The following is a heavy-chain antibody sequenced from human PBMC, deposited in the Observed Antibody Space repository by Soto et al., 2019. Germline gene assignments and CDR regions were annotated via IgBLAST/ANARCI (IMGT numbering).Heavy chain of an antibody. V-gene: IGHV3-7*03. Sequence: EVQLVESGGGLVQPGGSLRLSCAASGFTFSRYWMSWVRQAPGRGLEWVANTKQDGSEKYYVASVKGRFTMSKDNVKNSLYLQMNSLRAEDTALYYCARVRYGGNSYYFDYWGQGTQVTVSS. J-gene: IGHJ4*02. CDR1: GFTFSRYW. CDR2: TKQDGSEK. D-gene: IGHD4-17*01. CDR3: ARVRYGGNSYYFDY.